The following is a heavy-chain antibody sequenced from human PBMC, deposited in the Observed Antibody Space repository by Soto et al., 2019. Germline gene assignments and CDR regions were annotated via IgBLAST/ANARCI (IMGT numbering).Heavy chain of an antibody. CDR2: ISAYNGNT. CDR1: GYTFTSYG. J-gene: IGHJ6*02. CDR3: ARDGVDTATGYYYGMDV. V-gene: IGHV1-18*01. D-gene: IGHD5-18*01. Sequence: QVQLVQSGAEVKKPGASVKVSCKASGYTFTSYGISWVRQAPGQGLEWMGWISAYNGNTNYAQKLQGRVTMTTDTSTITAYIELRSLRSDDTAVYYCARDGVDTATGYYYGMDVWGQGTTVTVSS.